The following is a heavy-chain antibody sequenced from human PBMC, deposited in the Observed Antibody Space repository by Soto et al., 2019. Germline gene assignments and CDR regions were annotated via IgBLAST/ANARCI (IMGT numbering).Heavy chain of an antibody. J-gene: IGHJ4*02. V-gene: IGHV4-39*01. CDR3: ARHLTNYYHDSSGYYSVDF. CDR1: GGSISSDTYY. Sequence: SETLSLTCTVSGGSISSDTYYWGWIRQTPGKGLEWIGSIYYTGSTYYNPSLKSRVTISVDTSKNQFSLKLSSVTAADTAVYYCARHLTNYYHDSSGYYSVDFWGQGTLVIVSS. CDR2: IYYTGST. D-gene: IGHD3-22*01.